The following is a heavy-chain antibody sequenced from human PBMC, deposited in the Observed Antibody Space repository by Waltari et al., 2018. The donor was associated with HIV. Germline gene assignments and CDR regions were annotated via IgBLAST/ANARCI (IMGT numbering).Heavy chain of an antibody. D-gene: IGHD1-26*01. V-gene: IGHV1-24*01. J-gene: IGHJ6*02. CDR2: FEPEDDET. CDR3: ATGGGTTSIQLYDLDV. Sequence: QVQLIQSGAEVKKPGASVKVSCKVFGYTLTELSMHWVRQAPGKGLEWMGGFEPEDDETIYAQKLQGIVNMTEDTSTDSAYMELSSLTSEDTAVYYCATGGGTTSIQLYDLDVWGQGTTVTVSS. CDR1: GYTLTELS.